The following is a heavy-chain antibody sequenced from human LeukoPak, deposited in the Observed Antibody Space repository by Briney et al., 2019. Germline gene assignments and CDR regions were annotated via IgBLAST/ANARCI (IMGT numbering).Heavy chain of an antibody. CDR3: ARGQDPGYSSSWYYFDY. J-gene: IGHJ4*02. Sequence: ASVKVSCKASGYTFTGYYMHWVRQAPGQGLEWMGWINPNSGGTNYAQKFQGWVTMTRDTSISTAYMELSRLRSDDTAVYYCARGQDPGYSSSWYYFDYWGQGTLVTVSS. D-gene: IGHD6-13*01. CDR1: GYTFTGYY. CDR2: INPNSGGT. V-gene: IGHV1-2*04.